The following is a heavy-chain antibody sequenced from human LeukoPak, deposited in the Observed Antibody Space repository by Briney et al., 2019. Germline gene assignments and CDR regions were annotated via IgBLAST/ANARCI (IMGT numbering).Heavy chain of an antibody. CDR1: GGSFSGYY. J-gene: IGHJ4*02. CDR2: ISYSGST. V-gene: IGHV4-59*01. D-gene: IGHD1-1*01. Sequence: PSETLSLTCAVYGGSFSGYYWSWIRQPPGKGLQWIGYISYSGSTNYNPSLKSRVSISVDTSRNQFSLKLSSVTAADTAVYYCTRDSYTVWGDYWGQGTLVTVSS. CDR3: TRDSYTVWGDY.